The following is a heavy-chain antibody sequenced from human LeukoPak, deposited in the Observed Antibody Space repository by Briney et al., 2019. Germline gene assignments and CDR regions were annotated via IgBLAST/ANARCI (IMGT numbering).Heavy chain of an antibody. CDR3: ARVLRYFDWLPLD. J-gene: IGHJ4*02. CDR1: GFTVGSNY. V-gene: IGHV3-53*01. CDR2: IYSGGST. Sequence: GGSLRLSCAASGFTVGSNYMSWVRQAPGKGLEWVSVIYSGGSTYYADSVKGRFTISRDNSKNTLYLQMNSLRAEDTAVYYCARVLRYFDWLPLDWGQGTLVTVSS. D-gene: IGHD3-9*01.